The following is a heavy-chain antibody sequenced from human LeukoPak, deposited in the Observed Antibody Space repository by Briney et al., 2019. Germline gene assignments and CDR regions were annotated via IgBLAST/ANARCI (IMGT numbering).Heavy chain of an antibody. CDR3: AKDRYDSSGYLFDY. V-gene: IGHV3-74*03. J-gene: IGHJ4*02. Sequence: GGSLRLSFAASGFTFSSYWMHWVRQAPGKGLVWVSLIKSDGRSTMYADSVKGRFTISRDNAKNTLYLQMNSLRAEDTAVYYCAKDRYDSSGYLFDYWGQGARVTVCS. CDR2: IKSDGRST. D-gene: IGHD3-22*01. CDR1: GFTFSSYW.